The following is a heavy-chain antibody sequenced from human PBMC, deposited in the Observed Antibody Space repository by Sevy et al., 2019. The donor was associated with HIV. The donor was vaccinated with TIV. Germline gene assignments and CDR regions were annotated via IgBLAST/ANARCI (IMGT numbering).Heavy chain of an antibody. CDR1: AFSFNAYA. CDR3: AKPRGSFYFDY. J-gene: IGHJ4*02. CDR2: ISGSGDST. V-gene: IGHV3-23*01. D-gene: IGHD3-16*01. Sequence: GGSLRLSCAASAFSFNAYAMSWVRRAPGKGLEWVSTISGSGDSTFYSDSVKGRFTISRDNSKNTLYLQMNSLRAEDTAVYYCAKPRGSFYFDYWGQGTLVTVSS.